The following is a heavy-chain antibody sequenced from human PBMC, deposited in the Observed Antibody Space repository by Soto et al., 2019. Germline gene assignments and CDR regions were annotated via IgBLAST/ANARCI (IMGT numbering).Heavy chain of an antibody. Sequence: GXSLRLSCAASEFTFSNYAMSWVRQAPVDGLEWVSAISYGGGTTYYADSVKGRFTISRDNSKNTLYLQMNSLRAEDTAVYYCAKNPGYYYDSTGYHFDYWGQGTLVTVSS. CDR3: AKNPGYYYDSTGYHFDY. CDR2: ISYGGGTT. CDR1: EFTFSNYA. V-gene: IGHV3-23*01. J-gene: IGHJ4*02. D-gene: IGHD3-22*01.